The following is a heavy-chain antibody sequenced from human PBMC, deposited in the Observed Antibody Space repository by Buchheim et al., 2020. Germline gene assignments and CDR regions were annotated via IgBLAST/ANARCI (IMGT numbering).Heavy chain of an antibody. CDR3: AKLTKTGNGRGWFGP. CDR1: GFTFNNCD. V-gene: IGHV3-23*01. J-gene: IGHJ5*02. Sequence: EVRLLESGGGLVQRGGSLGLSCAASGFTFNNCDMAWVRQAPGKGLEWVSLIGGSGGGTYYADSVQGRFTISRDTSQNMLYLQMNSLRAEDAAMYYCAKLTKTGNGRGWFGPWGQGTL. CDR2: IGGSGGGT. D-gene: IGHD3-10*01.